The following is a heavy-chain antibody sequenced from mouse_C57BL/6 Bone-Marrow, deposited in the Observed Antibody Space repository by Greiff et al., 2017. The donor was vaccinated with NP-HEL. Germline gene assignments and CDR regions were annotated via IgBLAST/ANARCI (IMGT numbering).Heavy chain of an antibody. CDR1: GYAFSSSW. D-gene: IGHD1-1*01. CDR2: IYPGDGDT. V-gene: IGHV1-82*01. Sequence: QVQLQQSGPELVKPGASVKISCKASGYAFSSSWMNWVKQRPGKGLEWIGRIYPGDGDTTYNGKFKGKATLTADKSSRTAYMQLSSLTSEDSAVYFCARSDPFYYYGSSYWYFDVWGTGTTGTVSS. J-gene: IGHJ1*03. CDR3: ARSDPFYYYGSSYWYFDV.